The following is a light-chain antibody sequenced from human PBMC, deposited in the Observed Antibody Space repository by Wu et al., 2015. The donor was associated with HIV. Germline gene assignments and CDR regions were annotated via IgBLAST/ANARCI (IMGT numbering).Light chain of an antibody. V-gene: IGKV1-39*01. Sequence: DIQMTQSPSSLSASVGDKVTITCRSSQIISSYLNWYQQKPGKAPRLLMFAASSLQSGVPPRFSGSGSGTDFTLTISSLQPEDFATYYCQQSFSPPWTFGQGTRVDIK. CDR2: AAS. CDR3: QQSFSPPWT. CDR1: QIISSY. J-gene: IGKJ1*01.